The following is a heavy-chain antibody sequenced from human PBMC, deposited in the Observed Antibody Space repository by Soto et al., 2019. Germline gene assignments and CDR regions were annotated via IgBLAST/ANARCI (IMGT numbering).Heavy chain of an antibody. V-gene: IGHV3-7*01. Sequence: EVQLVESGGGLVQPGGSLRLSCAASGFTFSSYWMSWVRQAPGKGLEWVANIKQDGSEKYYVDSVKGRFTISRDNAKNSLYLQMNSLSAEDTAVYYCAKISGIEVTAPFVYWVQGTLVTVSS. CDR2: IKQDGSEK. D-gene: IGHD6-19*01. CDR3: AKISGIEVTAPFVY. CDR1: GFTFSSYW. J-gene: IGHJ4*02.